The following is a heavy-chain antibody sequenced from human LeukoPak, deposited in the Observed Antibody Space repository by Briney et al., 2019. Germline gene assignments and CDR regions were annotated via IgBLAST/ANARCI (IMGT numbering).Heavy chain of an antibody. J-gene: IGHJ4*02. D-gene: IGHD6-13*01. CDR3: ARRGAAAGTFHS. CDR2: VYHSGST. V-gene: IGHV4-59*08. Sequence: PSETLSLTCTVSGDSFTSYYWSWIRQPPGKGLEWIGYVYHSGSTNYNPSLKSRVTISVDTSKNQSSLKLSSVTAADTAVYYCARRGAAAGTFHSWGQGTLVTASS. CDR1: GDSFTSYY.